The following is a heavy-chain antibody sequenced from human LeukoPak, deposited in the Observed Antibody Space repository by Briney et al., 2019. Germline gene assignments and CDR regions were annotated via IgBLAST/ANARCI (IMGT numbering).Heavy chain of an antibody. Sequence: SETLSLTCAVYSGSFSGYYWSWIRQPPGKGLEWIGEINHSGSTNYNPSLKSRVTISVDTSKNQFSLKLSSVTAADTAVYYCARRVSSSWYYFDYWGQGTLVTVSS. CDR2: INHSGST. CDR1: SGSFSGYY. CDR3: ARRVSSSWYYFDY. V-gene: IGHV4-34*01. J-gene: IGHJ4*02. D-gene: IGHD6-13*01.